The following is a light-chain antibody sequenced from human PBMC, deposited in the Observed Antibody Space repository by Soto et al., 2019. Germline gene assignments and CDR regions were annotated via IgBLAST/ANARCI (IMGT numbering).Light chain of an antibody. Sequence: EIVMTQSPGTLSLSPGERATLSGRASESVSRNFLAWYPQKPGQAPRLXIYGASNRATGTPAMFTGSGSGTEFTLTISSLEPEDFAVDYCHQRFSWPLPFGGGTKVDIK. CDR1: ESVSRNF. CDR3: HQRFSWPLP. CDR2: GAS. V-gene: IGKV3-11*01. J-gene: IGKJ4*01.